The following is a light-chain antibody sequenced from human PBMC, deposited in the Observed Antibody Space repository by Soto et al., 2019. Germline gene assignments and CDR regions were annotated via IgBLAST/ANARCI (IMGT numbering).Light chain of an antibody. CDR1: SGDVGGHNY. CDR3: SSYAGSNNLV. J-gene: IGLJ2*01. V-gene: IGLV2-8*01. CDR2: EVT. Sequence: QSALTQPPSVSGSPGQSVAISCTGTSGDVGGHNYVSWYQHHPGKAPKLMIYEVTKRPSGVPDRFSGSKSGNTASLTVSGLQADDEADYYCSSYAGSNNLVFGGGTKVTVL.